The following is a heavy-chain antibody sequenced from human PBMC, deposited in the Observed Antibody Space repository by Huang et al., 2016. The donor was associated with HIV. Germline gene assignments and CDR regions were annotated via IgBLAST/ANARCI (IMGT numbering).Heavy chain of an antibody. D-gene: IGHD3-22*01. CDR3: ATVDYYDTSGPQRGYFDN. CDR2: SSPNLGTA. Sequence: QVQLVQSGAEVKKPGSSAKVSCKASGGSFRNFAIGWVRQAPGQGLEWMGGSSPNLGTANYAQKFQGRVTIIADESTSTAYMELSSLRSEDTAVYYCATVDYYDTSGPQRGYFDNWGQGTLVTVSS. J-gene: IGHJ4*02. CDR1: GGSFRNFA. V-gene: IGHV1-69*01.